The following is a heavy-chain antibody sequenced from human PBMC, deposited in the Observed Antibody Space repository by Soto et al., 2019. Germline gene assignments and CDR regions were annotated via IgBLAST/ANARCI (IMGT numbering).Heavy chain of an antibody. CDR2: IDWDDDK. D-gene: IGHD3-22*01. J-gene: IGHJ6*02. CDR1: GFSLSTGGMC. V-gene: IGHV2-70*20. Sequence: SGPTLVNPTQTLTLTCTFSGFSLSTGGMCVSWVRQPPGKALEWLALIDWDDDKYYSTSLKTRLTISKDNSKNQVVLTMTNMDPVDTATYYCARATYYYDSSGYPYGMDVWGQGTTVTVSS. CDR3: ARATYYYDSSGYPYGMDV.